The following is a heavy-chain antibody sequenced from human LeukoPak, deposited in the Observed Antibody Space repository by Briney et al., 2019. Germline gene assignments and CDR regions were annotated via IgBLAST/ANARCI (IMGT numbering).Heavy chain of an antibody. D-gene: IGHD6-6*01. CDR3: ARGQEQLSDFDY. CDR2: INPSAGST. Sequence: GASVKVSCKASGYTFTSYYMHWVRQAPGQGLEWMGIINPSAGSTGYAQKFQGRVTMTRNTSISTAYMELSSLRSEDTAVYYCARGQEQLSDFDYWGQGTLVTVSS. J-gene: IGHJ4*02. CDR1: GYTFTSYY. V-gene: IGHV1-46*01.